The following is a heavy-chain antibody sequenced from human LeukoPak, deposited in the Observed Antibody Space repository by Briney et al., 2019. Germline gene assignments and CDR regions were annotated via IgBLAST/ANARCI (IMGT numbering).Heavy chain of an antibody. D-gene: IGHD3/OR15-3a*01. CDR1: GFTFSSYA. CDR2: ISGSGGST. CDR3: ARDGPQGYYFDY. V-gene: IGHV3-23*01. J-gene: IGHJ4*02. Sequence: GGSLRLSCAASGFTFSSYAMSWVRQAPGKGLEWVSAISGSGGSTYYADSVKGRFTVSRDNAKNSLYLQMNSLRAEDTAVYYCARDGPQGYYFDYWGQGTLVTVSS.